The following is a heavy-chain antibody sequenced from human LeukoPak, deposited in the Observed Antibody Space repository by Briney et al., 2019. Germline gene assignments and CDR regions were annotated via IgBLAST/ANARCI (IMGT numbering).Heavy chain of an antibody. CDR3: ARSEYSYGADAFDI. D-gene: IGHD5-18*01. CDR2: IYYSGST. V-gene: IGHV4-59*01. Sequence: SETLSLTCTVSGGSISSYYWSWIRQPPGKGLEWIGYIYYSGSTNYNPSLKSRVTISLDTSKNQFALRLTSVTAADTAVYYCARSEYSYGADAFDIWGQGTMVTVSS. J-gene: IGHJ3*02. CDR1: GGSISSYY.